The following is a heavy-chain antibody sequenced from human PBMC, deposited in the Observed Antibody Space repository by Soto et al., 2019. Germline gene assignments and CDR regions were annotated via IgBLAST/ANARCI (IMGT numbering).Heavy chain of an antibody. CDR3: AHRGYSYVWGTFDY. CDR1: GFSLSTSGVG. CDR2: IYWNDDK. Sequence: QITLKESGPTLVQPTQTLTLTCTFSGFSLSTSGVGVGWIRQPPGKALEWLALIYWNDDKRYSPSLKSRLTITKDTSKNQVVLTMTNIDPVDTATYYCAHRGYSYVWGTFDYWGQVNLVTASS. V-gene: IGHV2-5*01. D-gene: IGHD5-18*01. J-gene: IGHJ4*02.